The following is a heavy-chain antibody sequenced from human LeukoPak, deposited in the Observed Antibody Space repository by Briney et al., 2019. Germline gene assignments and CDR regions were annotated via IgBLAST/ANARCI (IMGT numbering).Heavy chain of an antibody. CDR3: ARRTAYSSSEWDY. D-gene: IGHD6-13*01. Sequence: EASVTVSCKASGYTFTSYDINWVRQAPGQGLEWMGWMNPNSGNTGYAQKFQGRVTMTRNTSISTAYMELSSLRSEDTAVYYCARRTAYSSSEWDYWGQGTLVTVSS. J-gene: IGHJ4*02. CDR1: GYTFTSYD. CDR2: MNPNSGNT. V-gene: IGHV1-8*01.